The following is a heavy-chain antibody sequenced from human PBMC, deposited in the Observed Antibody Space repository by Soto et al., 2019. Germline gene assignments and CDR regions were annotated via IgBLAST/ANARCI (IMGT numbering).Heavy chain of an antibody. CDR2: IFYTGSI. V-gene: IGHV4-31*03. CDR1: GGSINSASYH. J-gene: IGHJ4*02. Sequence: QVQLQESGPGLVQPSETLSLTCSVSGGSINSASYHWSWLRQHPGKGLEFIGYIFYTGSIYYNPSLETRLTISVDTSKNHVSLRLNAVTAADTAVYYCARLDYGDSAFDSWGRGILVTVSS. D-gene: IGHD4-17*01. CDR3: ARLDYGDSAFDS.